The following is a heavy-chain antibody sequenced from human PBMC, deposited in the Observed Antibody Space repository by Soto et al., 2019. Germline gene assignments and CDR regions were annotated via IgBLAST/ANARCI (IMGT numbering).Heavy chain of an antibody. CDR1: GVSISSGTYY. Sequence: QVQLQESGPGLVKASQTLSLTCTVSGVSISSGTYYWNWIRQHPGKGLEWIGYIYDSGSTHYNPSLKSRVTISGDTSKNQLSLKLSSVTAADTAVYYCAREEVAYYDSGSYNWFDPWGQGTLVTVSS. D-gene: IGHD3-10*01. CDR3: AREEVAYYDSGSYNWFDP. J-gene: IGHJ5*02. V-gene: IGHV4-31*03. CDR2: IYDSGST.